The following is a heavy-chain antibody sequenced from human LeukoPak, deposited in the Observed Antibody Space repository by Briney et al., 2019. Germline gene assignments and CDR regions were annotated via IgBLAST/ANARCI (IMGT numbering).Heavy chain of an antibody. V-gene: IGHV3-21*01. Sequence: GGSLRLSCAASGFTFSSHWMDWVRQAPGKGLEWVSSISSSSSYIYYADSVKGRFTISRDNAKNSLYLQMNSLRAEDTAVYYCARYLATSYYYYYYMDVWGKGTTVTVSS. CDR2: ISSSSSYI. J-gene: IGHJ6*03. CDR3: ARYLATSYYYYYYMDV. D-gene: IGHD5-12*01. CDR1: GFTFSSHW.